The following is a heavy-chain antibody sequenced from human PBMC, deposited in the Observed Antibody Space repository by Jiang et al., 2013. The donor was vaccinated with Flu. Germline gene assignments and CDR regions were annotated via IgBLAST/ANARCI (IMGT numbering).Heavy chain of an antibody. CDR2: TYYRSKWYN. J-gene: IGHJ6*02. CDR1: GDSVSSNSAA. V-gene: IGHV6-1*01. Sequence: QTLSLTCAISGDSVSSNSAAWNRIRQSPSRGLEWLGRTYYRSKWYNDYAVSVKSRITINPDTSKNQFSLQLNSVTPEDTAVYYCARGTYGDYVLPNYYYYGMDVWGQGTTVTVSS. CDR3: ARGTYGDYVLPNYYYYGMDV. D-gene: IGHD4-17*01.